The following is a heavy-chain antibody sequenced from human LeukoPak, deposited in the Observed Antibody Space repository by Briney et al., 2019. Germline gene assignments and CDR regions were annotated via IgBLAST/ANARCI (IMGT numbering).Heavy chain of an antibody. Sequence: GASVKVSCKASGYTFTGYYMHWVRQAPGQGLGWMGWINPKSGGTNYAQKFQGRVTMTRDTSINTAYMDLSSLRSDDTAVYYCARDRAILAMDYEFDYWGQGTLVTVSS. CDR3: ARDRAILAMDYEFDY. J-gene: IGHJ4*02. D-gene: IGHD3-16*01. V-gene: IGHV1-2*02. CDR1: GYTFTGYY. CDR2: INPKSGGT.